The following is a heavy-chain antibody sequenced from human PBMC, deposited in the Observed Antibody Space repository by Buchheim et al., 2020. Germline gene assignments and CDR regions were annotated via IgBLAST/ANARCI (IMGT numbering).Heavy chain of an antibody. CDR3: ASVPAAILLLNY. Sequence: QVQLVESGGGVVQPGRSLRLSCAASGFTFSSYAMHWVRQAPGKGLEWVAVISYDGSNKYYADSVKGRFTISRDNSKNTLYLQMNSLRAEDTAVYYCASVPAAILLLNYWGQGTL. CDR2: ISYDGSNK. J-gene: IGHJ4*02. CDR1: GFTFSSYA. D-gene: IGHD2-2*01. V-gene: IGHV3-30*04.